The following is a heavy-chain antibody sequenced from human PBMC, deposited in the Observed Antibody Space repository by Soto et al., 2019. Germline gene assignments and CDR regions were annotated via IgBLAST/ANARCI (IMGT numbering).Heavy chain of an antibody. V-gene: IGHV5-10-1*01. D-gene: IGHD2-15*01. CDR2: IDPSDSYI. J-gene: IGHJ6*02. CDR1: GYSLATYW. CDR3: ARLGDCSGGSCFSRYYYHGMDV. Sequence: RGESLKISCKSSGYSLATYWITWVRQMPGKGLEWMGRIDPSDSYINYIPSFQGRVTISADKSLNTAYLQWSSLEASDTAMYYCARLGDCSGGSCFSRYYYHGMDVWGQGTTVTVSS.